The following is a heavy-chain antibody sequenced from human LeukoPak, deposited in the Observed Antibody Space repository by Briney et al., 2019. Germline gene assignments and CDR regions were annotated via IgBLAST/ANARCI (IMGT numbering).Heavy chain of an antibody. D-gene: IGHD3-3*02. J-gene: IGHJ4*02. CDR1: GFTFSNYG. CDR2: ISGSSSTI. CDR3: ARGSHSITF. Sequence: GGSLRLSCAASGFTFSNYGVNWVRQAPGKGLEWLSHISGSSSTIYYVDSVKGRFTISRDNAKDSLYLQMNSLRAEDTAVYYRARGSHSITFWGQGTLVTVSS. V-gene: IGHV3-48*01.